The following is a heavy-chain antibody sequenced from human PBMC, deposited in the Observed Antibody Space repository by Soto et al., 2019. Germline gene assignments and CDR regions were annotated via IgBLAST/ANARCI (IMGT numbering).Heavy chain of an antibody. Sequence: QGQLVESGGGVVQPGRSLRLSCAASGFTFNSYGIHWVRQAPGQGLEWVAGVSYDGSKQYYTDSVRGRFTISRDNSRNTLDLQMNSLRAEDTAVYYCAKDTYYQDSSGYYVFDCWGQGTLVTVSS. J-gene: IGHJ4*02. V-gene: IGHV3-30*18. CDR1: GFTFNSYG. CDR2: VSYDGSKQ. CDR3: AKDTYYQDSSGYYVFDC. D-gene: IGHD3-22*01.